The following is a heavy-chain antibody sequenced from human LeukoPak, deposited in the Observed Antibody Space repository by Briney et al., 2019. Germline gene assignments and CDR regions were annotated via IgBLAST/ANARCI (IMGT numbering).Heavy chain of an antibody. CDR3: ARDRGYSYGYYYYYMDV. CDR1: GGSISSYY. J-gene: IGHJ6*03. CDR2: IYTSGST. V-gene: IGHV4-4*07. D-gene: IGHD5-18*01. Sequence: KPSETLSLTCTVSGGSISSYYWSWIRQPAGKGLEWIGRIYTSGSTNYNPSLKSRVTISVDTSKNQFSLKLSSVTAADTAVYYCARDRGYSYGYYYYYMDVWGKGTTVTISS.